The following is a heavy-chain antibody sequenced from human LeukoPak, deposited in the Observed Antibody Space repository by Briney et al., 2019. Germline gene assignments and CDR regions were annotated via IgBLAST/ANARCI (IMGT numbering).Heavy chain of an antibody. V-gene: IGHV1-69*01. J-gene: IGHJ3*02. D-gene: IGHD6-13*01. Sequence: ASVKVSCEASGGTFSSYAISWVRQAPGQGLEWMGGIIPIFGTANYAQKFQGRVTITADESTSTAYMELSSLRSEDTAVYYCASLVSSAAGAFDIWGQGTMVTVSS. CDR3: ASLVSSAAGAFDI. CDR1: GGTFSSYA. CDR2: IIPIFGTA.